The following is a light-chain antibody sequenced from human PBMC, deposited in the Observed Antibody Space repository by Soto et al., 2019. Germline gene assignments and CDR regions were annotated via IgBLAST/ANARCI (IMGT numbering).Light chain of an antibody. CDR2: DVS. CDR1: SSDVGGYNF. Sequence: QSALTQTASVSGSPGQSITISCTGTSSDVGGYNFVSWYQQHPGEAPKLMIYDVSNRPSGVSNRFSGSKSGNTASLTISGLQAEDEADYYCISYTSSSSDVFGTGTKVTVL. CDR3: ISYTSSSSDV. J-gene: IGLJ1*01. V-gene: IGLV2-14*03.